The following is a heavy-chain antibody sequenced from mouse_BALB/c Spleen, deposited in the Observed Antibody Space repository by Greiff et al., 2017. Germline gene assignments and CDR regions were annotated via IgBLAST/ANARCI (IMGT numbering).Heavy chain of an antibody. D-gene: IGHD2-4*01. CDR3: ARGDYDGFAY. V-gene: IGHV1-7*01. Sequence: VQLVESGAELAKPGASVKMSCKASGYTFTSYWMHWVKQRPGQGLEWIGYINPSTGYTEYNQKFKDKATLTADKSSSTAYMQLSSLTSEDSAVYYCARGDYDGFAYWGQGTLVTVSA. CDR2: INPSTGYT. CDR1: GYTFTSYW. J-gene: IGHJ3*01.